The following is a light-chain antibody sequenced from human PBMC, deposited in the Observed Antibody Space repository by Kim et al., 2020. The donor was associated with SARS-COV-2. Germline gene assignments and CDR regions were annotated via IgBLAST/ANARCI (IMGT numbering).Light chain of an antibody. Sequence: DIQMTQSPSSLSASVGDRVTITCRASQGISSWLAWYQQKPEQAPKFLIYAASSLQRGVPSRFSGSGSGTDFTLTINSLQPEDFATYYCQQYDSYPRTFGQGTKVDIK. V-gene: IGKV1D-16*01. CDR3: QQYDSYPRT. J-gene: IGKJ1*01. CDR1: QGISSW. CDR2: AAS.